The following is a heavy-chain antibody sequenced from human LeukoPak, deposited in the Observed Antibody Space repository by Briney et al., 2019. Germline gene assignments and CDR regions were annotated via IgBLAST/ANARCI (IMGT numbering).Heavy chain of an antibody. CDR2: INPNSGGT. CDR3: ARDTRGLCDSSGYKHY. Sequence: ASVKVSCKASGYTFTGYYMHWVRQAPGQGLEWMGRINPNSGGTNYAQKFQGRVTMTRDTSISTAYMELSRLRSDDTAVYYCARDTRGLCDSSGYKHYWGQGTLVTVSS. J-gene: IGHJ4*02. CDR1: GYTFTGYY. D-gene: IGHD3-22*01. V-gene: IGHV1-2*06.